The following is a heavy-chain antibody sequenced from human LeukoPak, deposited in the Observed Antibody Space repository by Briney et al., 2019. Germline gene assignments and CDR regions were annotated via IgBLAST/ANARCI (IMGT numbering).Heavy chain of an antibody. J-gene: IGHJ1*01. CDR3: ARRRYYDGSGYLE. CDR1: GDSVSGSDSY. CDR2: IYYSGRT. D-gene: IGHD3-22*01. Sequence: KPSETVSLTCSVSGDSVSGSDSYWDWIRHPPGKGLEWIGTIYYSGRTYYSPSLKSRVTMSVDPSNNQFSLNLRSVTAADTALYYCARRRYYDGSGYLEWGQGTLLSVPS. V-gene: IGHV4-39*01.